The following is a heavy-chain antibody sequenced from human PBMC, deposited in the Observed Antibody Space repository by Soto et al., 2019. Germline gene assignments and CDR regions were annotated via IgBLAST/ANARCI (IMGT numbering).Heavy chain of an antibody. Sequence: QFQLVQSGTEVKKPGASVKVSCKTSGYKFINYAISWARQAPGQGLEWMGWISPYSGNKKYAQKFQGRVTLTTDTSTSTAYMELKSLRSDDTAIYYCARVYVATVTTGGDYRGQGTLVTVPS. J-gene: IGHJ4*02. CDR2: ISPYSGNK. CDR1: GYKFINYA. V-gene: IGHV1-18*01. CDR3: ARVYVATVTTGGDY. D-gene: IGHD4-17*01.